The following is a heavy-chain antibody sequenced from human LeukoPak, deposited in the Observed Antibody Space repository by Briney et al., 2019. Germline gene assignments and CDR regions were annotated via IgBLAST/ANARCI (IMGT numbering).Heavy chain of an antibody. J-gene: IGHJ5*02. D-gene: IGHD2-15*01. CDR1: GGSISSYY. V-gene: IGHV4-59*01. CDR3: ARVSDNNWFDP. Sequence: SETLSLTCTVSGGSISSYYWSWIRQPPGKGLEWIGYIYYSGSTNYNHSLKSLTTISENTSKNNFSLKLTPVTAAETADDSWARVSDNNWFDPWGQGTLVTVSS. CDR2: IYYSGST.